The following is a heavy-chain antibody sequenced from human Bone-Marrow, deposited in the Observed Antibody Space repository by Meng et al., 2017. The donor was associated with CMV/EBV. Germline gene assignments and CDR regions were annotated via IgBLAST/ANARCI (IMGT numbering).Heavy chain of an antibody. V-gene: IGHV1-8*01. CDR1: GYTFTSYD. J-gene: IGHJ6*02. D-gene: IGHD1-26*01. CDR2: MNPNSGNT. CDR3: ATDSGTPRNYYYYGMDV. Sequence: ASVKVSCKASGYTFTSYDINWVRQATGQGLEWMGWMNPNSGNTGYAQKFQGRVTMTTDTSTSTAYMELRSLRSDDTAVYYCATDSGTPRNYYYYGMDVWGQGTTVTVSS.